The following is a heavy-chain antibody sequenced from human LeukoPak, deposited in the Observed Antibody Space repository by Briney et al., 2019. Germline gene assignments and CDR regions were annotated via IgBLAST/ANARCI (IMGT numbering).Heavy chain of an antibody. V-gene: IGHV3-33*01. D-gene: IGHD3-22*01. CDR2: IWYDGSNK. CDR1: GFTFSSYG. J-gene: IGHJ6*02. Sequence: GGSLRLSCAASGFTFSSYGMHWVRQAPGKGLEWVAVIWYDGSNKYYADSVKGRFTISRDNSKNTLYLQMNSLRAEDTAVYYCARDLYYYDSSGYYPYYYYGMDVWGQGTTVTVSS. CDR3: ARDLYYYDSSGYYPYYYYGMDV.